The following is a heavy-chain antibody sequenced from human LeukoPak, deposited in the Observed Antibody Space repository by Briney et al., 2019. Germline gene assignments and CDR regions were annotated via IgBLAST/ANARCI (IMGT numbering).Heavy chain of an antibody. Sequence: SETLSLTCTVSGGSINNYYWSWVRQPPGKGLEWIGYIYSSGSVSYNPSLKSRVTISVDTSQNQFSLRLSSVTATDTAMYYCARVMGSTIDYWGQGTLVTISS. D-gene: IGHD1-26*01. CDR1: GGSINNYY. CDR3: ARVMGSTIDY. CDR2: IYSSGSV. J-gene: IGHJ4*02. V-gene: IGHV4-4*09.